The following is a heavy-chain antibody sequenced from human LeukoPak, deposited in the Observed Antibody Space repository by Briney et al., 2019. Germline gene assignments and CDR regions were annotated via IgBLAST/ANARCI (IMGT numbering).Heavy chain of an antibody. CDR1: GFTFSDYY. Sequence: GGSLRLSCAASGFTFSDYYMGWVRQAPGKGLEWVSYISPGGGSVFYADSVKGRFTISRDNGQNSLFLQMNGLRAEDTALYYCAKDILAAGLFFDFWGQGTLVTVSS. CDR3: AKDILAAGLFFDF. J-gene: IGHJ4*02. CDR2: ISPGGGSV. D-gene: IGHD6-13*01. V-gene: IGHV3-11*01.